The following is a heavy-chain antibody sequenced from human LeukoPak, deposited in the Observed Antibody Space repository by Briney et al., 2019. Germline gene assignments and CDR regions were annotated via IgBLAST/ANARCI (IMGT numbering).Heavy chain of an antibody. CDR3: ARATPFDY. J-gene: IGHJ4*02. CDR2: IYYSGST. Sequence: RPSETLSLTCTVSGGSISSSSYYWGWIRQSPGKGLEWIGSIYYSGSTYYNPSLKSRVTISVDTSKNQFSLKLSSVTAADTAVYYCARATPFDYWGQGTLVTVSS. CDR1: GGSISSSSYY. V-gene: IGHV4-39*07.